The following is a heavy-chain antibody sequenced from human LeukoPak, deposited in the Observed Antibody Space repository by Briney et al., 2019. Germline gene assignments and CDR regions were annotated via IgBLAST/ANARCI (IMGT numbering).Heavy chain of an antibody. Sequence: GGSLRLSCAGSGFTFSGYSLNWVRQAPGKGLEWVSSISSSSSYIYYADSVKGRFTISRDNAKNSLYLQMNSLRAEDTAVYYCAREPTVVTPDANWFDPWGQGTLVTVSS. V-gene: IGHV3-21*01. CDR1: GFTFSGYS. J-gene: IGHJ5*02. CDR2: ISSSSSYI. D-gene: IGHD4-23*01. CDR3: AREPTVVTPDANWFDP.